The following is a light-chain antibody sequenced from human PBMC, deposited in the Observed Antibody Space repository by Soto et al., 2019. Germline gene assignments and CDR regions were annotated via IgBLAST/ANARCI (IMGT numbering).Light chain of an antibody. CDR2: KDN. Sequence: QSVLTQPPSASGTAGQRVTISCSGGRSNIGNNYVFWYQLLPGVTPRLLIYKDNKRPSGVPDRSSGSKSGTSASLAVSGLRSEDEADYYCSTWDDSLVWVFGGGTKLTVL. J-gene: IGLJ3*02. CDR1: RSNIGNNY. CDR3: STWDDSLVWV. V-gene: IGLV1-47*01.